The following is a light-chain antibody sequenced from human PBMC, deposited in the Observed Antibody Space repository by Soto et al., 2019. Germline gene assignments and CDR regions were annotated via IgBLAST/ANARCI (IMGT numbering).Light chain of an antibody. Sequence: QSALTQPPSASGSPGQSVTISCTGTSSDIGTYDYVSWYQHLPDKAPKLIIYEVSKRPSGVPDRFSGSKSGNTASLTVSGLQAEDGGDYYCCSYGGGNNFYAFGTGTKVTVL. J-gene: IGLJ1*01. CDR1: SSDIGTYDY. CDR3: CSYGGGNNFYA. CDR2: EVS. V-gene: IGLV2-8*01.